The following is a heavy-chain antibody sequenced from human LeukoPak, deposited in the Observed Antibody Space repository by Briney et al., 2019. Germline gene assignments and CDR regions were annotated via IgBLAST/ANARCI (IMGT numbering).Heavy chain of an antibody. V-gene: IGHV1-69*06. CDR2: IIPIFGTA. CDR1: GGTFSGYA. J-gene: IGHJ5*02. CDR3: ATDYYGSGSYYNGNWFDP. D-gene: IGHD3-10*01. Sequence: ASVKVSCKASGGTFSGYAISWVRQAPGQGLEWMGGIIPIFGTANYAQKFQGRVTITADKSTSTAYMELSSLRSEDTAVYYCATDYYGSGSYYNGNWFDPWGQGTLVTVSS.